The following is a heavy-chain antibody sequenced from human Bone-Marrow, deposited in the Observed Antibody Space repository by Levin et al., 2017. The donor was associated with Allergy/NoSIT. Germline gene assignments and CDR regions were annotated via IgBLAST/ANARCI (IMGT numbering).Heavy chain of an antibody. V-gene: IGHV4-30-4*01. CDR3: ARERGDGILTGFTH. CDR2: IDFTGST. Sequence: SETLSLTCTVSGDSVRSSKYAWTWIRQAPGKGLEWIGNIDFTGSTYYKPSLESRLSVSLDTSKNQFSLKLLSVTAADTAVYYCARERGDGILTGFTHWGQGTLVTVSS. CDR1: GDSVRSSKYA. J-gene: IGHJ4*02. D-gene: IGHD3-9*01.